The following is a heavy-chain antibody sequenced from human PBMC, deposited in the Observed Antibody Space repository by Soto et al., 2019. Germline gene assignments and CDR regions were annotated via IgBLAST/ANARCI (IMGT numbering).Heavy chain of an antibody. CDR3: TREIPYFDS. CDR1: GFTFTYFS. CDR2: IRSKDYGGTT. Sequence: PGESLKISCATSGFTFTYFSISWVRQAPGRGLEWVGFIRSKDYGGTTEYAASVKGRFAISRDDSTGIAYLQMNSLKNEDTAVYYCTREIPYFDSWGQGTLVTVSS. V-gene: IGHV3-49*02. J-gene: IGHJ4*02.